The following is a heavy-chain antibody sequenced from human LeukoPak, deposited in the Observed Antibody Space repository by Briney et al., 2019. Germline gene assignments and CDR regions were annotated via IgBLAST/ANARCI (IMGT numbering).Heavy chain of an antibody. CDR1: GGSISSGDYY. V-gene: IGHV4-61*08. Sequence: PSETLSLTCTVSGGSISSGDYYWSWLRQPPGKGLEWIGYIYYSGSTNYNPSLKSRVTISVDTSKNQFSLKLSSVTAADTAVYYCARDSGGSSAWYYYYGMDVWGQGTTVTVSS. J-gene: IGHJ6*02. CDR2: IYYSGST. D-gene: IGHD1-26*01. CDR3: ARDSGGSSAWYYYYGMDV.